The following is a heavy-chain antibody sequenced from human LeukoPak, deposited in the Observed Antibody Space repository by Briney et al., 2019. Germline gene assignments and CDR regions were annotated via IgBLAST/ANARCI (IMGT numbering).Heavy chain of an antibody. Sequence: SGTLSLTCAVSGGSFSSYYWSWIRQPPGKGLEWIGEINHSGSTNYNPSLKSRVTISVDTSKNQFSLKLSSVTAADTAVYYCARGGILATNNWFDPWGQGTLVTVSS. CDR1: GGSFSSYY. J-gene: IGHJ5*02. CDR3: ARGGILATNNWFDP. V-gene: IGHV4-34*01. CDR2: INHSGST. D-gene: IGHD5-12*01.